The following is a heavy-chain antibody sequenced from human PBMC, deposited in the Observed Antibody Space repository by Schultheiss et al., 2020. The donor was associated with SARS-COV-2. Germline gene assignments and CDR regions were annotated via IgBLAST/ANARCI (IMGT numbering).Heavy chain of an antibody. D-gene: IGHD3-10*01. CDR2: IYYSGST. V-gene: IGHV4-59*01. CDR1: GGSFSGYY. CDR3: ARDGSGITMVRGPRGWFDP. Sequence: GSLRLSCAVYGGSFSGYYWSWIRQPPGKGLEWIGYIYYSGSTNYNPSLKSRVTISVDTSKNQFSLKLSSVTAADTAVYYCARDGSGITMVRGPRGWFDPWGQGTLVTVSS. J-gene: IGHJ5*02.